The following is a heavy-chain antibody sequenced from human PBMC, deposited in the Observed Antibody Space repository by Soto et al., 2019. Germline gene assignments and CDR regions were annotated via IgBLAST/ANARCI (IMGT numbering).Heavy chain of an antibody. J-gene: IGHJ4*02. CDR1: GFTFSSYS. CDR2: ISSSSSTI. CDR3: ARESVGCSGGSCYTTGELFDY. D-gene: IGHD2-15*01. Sequence: PVGSLRLSCAASGFTFSSYSMNWVRQAPGKGLEWVSYISSSSSTIYYADSVKGRFTISRDNAKNSLYLQMNSLRAEDTAVYYCARESVGCSGGSCYTTGELFDYWGQGTLVTVSS. V-gene: IGHV3-48*01.